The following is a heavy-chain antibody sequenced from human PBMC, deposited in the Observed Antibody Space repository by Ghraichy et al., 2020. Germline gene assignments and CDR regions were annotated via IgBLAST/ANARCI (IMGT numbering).Heavy chain of an antibody. CDR2: IWYDGSNK. D-gene: IGHD4-17*01. CDR1: GLTFSSYG. V-gene: IGHV3-33*01. CDR3: ARDPATVTTYFDH. Sequence: GGSLRLSCAASGLTFSSYGFHWVRQAPGRGLEWVAVIWYDGSNKYYADSVRGRFTISREDSKNTLYLQMDSLRDEDTAVYYCARDPATVTTYFDHWGQGTLVTFSS. J-gene: IGHJ4*02.